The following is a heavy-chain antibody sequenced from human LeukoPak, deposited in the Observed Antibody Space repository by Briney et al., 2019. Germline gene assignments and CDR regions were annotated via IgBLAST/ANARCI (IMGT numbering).Heavy chain of an antibody. CDR2: IYSGGDT. J-gene: IGHJ6*04. D-gene: IGHD3-10*02. V-gene: IGHV3-53*01. CDR1: GFTVSNKY. CDR3: AELGITMIGGV. Sequence: PGGSLRLSCAASGFTVSNKYMNWVRQAPGKGREWVSVIYSGGDTYYADSVKGRFTISRDNSKNTLYLQMNSLRAEDTAVYYCAELGITMIGGVWGKGTTVTISS.